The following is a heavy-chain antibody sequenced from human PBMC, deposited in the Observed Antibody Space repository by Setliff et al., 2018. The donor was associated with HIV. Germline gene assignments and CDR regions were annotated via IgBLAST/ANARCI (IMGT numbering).Heavy chain of an antibody. CDR1: GFTFSSYT. J-gene: IGHJ3*02. CDR3: TTLVGANPWHDAFDI. CDR2: ITHDGSSK. Sequence: HPGGSLRLSCAASGFTFSSYTMHWVRQAPGKGLEWVAVITHDGSSKYYAAPVEGRFTISRDDSKNTLYLQMNNLQTEDTALYYCTTLVGANPWHDAFDIWGHGTMVTVSS. D-gene: IGHD1-26*01. V-gene: IGHV3-30*07.